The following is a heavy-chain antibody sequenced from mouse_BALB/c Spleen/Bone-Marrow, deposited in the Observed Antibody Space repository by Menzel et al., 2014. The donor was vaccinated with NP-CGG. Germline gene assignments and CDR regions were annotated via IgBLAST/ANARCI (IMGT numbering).Heavy chain of an antibody. Sequence: VQLQQSGAEVVKPGASVKVSCKASGYTFTNYWMQWVKQRPGQGLEWIGEIEPSDNYTSYNQDFKGKATLTVDKSSSTAYMQLSSLTSEDSAVYYCARGRATVVSDYWGQGTSLTVSS. V-gene: IGHV1-69*02. D-gene: IGHD1-1*01. CDR2: IEPSDNYT. J-gene: IGHJ2*02. CDR1: GYTFTNYW. CDR3: ARGRATVVSDY.